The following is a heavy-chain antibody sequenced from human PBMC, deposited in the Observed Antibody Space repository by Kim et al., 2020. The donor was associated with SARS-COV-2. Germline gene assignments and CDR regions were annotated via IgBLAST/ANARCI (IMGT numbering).Heavy chain of an antibody. Sequence: GGSLRLSCAASGFSISNYAMTWVRQAPGKGLQWVSTISGGSDITYYADSMKGRFTISRDNSRNTLYLEMQSFRVDDTAIYYCAKEGLTTVTNFYSCGQG. D-gene: IGHD4-17*01. CDR3: AKEGLTTVTNFYS. V-gene: IGHV3-23*01. CDR1: GFSISNYA. CDR2: ISGGSDIT. J-gene: IGHJ4*02.